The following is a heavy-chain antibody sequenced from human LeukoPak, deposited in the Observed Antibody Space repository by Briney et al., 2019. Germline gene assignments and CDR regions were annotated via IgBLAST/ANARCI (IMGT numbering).Heavy chain of an antibody. CDR2: IYHQAGT. Sequence: SETLSLTCTVSGGSISSSSYYWGWIRQPPGKGLEWIGYIYHQAGTEYNPSLKNRVAISVDTSKNQFSLKLSSVTAADTAVYYCAKIKTTFGVVTHAFDIWGQGTIVTVSP. CDR3: AKIKTTFGVVTHAFDI. J-gene: IGHJ3*02. CDR1: GGSISSSSYY. D-gene: IGHD3-3*01. V-gene: IGHV4-61*05.